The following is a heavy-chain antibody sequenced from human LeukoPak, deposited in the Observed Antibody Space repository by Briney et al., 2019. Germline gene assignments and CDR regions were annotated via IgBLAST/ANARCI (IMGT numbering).Heavy chain of an antibody. CDR3: TTGIGNYYYY. CDR2: VKSDGSDT. CDR1: GSTFSRYW. Sequence: GGSLRLSCAASGSTFSRYWMRWVRQAPGKGLVWVSRVKSDGSDTIYADSVKGRFTISRGNAKNTLYLQMDSLRAEDTAVYYCTTGIGNYYYYWGQGTLVTVAS. V-gene: IGHV3-74*01. J-gene: IGHJ4*02. D-gene: IGHD3-10*01.